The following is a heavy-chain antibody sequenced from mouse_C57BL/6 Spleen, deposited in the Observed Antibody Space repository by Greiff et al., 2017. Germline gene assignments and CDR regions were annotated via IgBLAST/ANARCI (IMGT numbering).Heavy chain of an antibody. Sequence: VQLQQSGPVLVKPGASVTMSCKASGYTFTDYYMNWVKQSHGKSLEWIGVINPYNGGTSYNQKFKGKATLTVDKSSSTAYMELNSLTSEDSAVYYCARKDYDYPWFAYWGQGTLVTVSA. V-gene: IGHV1-19*01. CDR2: INPYNGGT. CDR3: ARKDYDYPWFAY. CDR1: GYTFTDYY. J-gene: IGHJ3*01. D-gene: IGHD2-4*01.